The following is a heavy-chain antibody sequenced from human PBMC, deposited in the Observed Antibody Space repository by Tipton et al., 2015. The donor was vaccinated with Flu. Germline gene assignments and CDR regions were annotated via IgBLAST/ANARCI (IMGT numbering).Heavy chain of an antibody. J-gene: IGHJ6*03. CDR3: ARHRIGGLGYYYMDV. V-gene: IGHV5-51*01. Sequence: QLVQSGAEVKKPGESLKISCKGSGNSFTNYWIGWVRQMPGIGLEWMGIIYPGDSDTRYSPSFQGQVTISADKSISTAYLQWSSLKASDTAMYYCARHRIGGLGYYYMDVWGKGTTVTVSS. CDR1: GNSFTNYW. D-gene: IGHD1-26*01. CDR2: IYPGDSDT.